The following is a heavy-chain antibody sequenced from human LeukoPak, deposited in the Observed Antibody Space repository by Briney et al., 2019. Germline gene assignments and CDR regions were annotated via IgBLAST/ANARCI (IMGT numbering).Heavy chain of an antibody. Sequence: SGTLSLSCTVSGGSISSYYRSWVRQPPGKGLEWVGYIYYSGSTNYNPSLKSRVTISVDTSKNQISLKLSSVTAADTAVYYCSKVSWPDAFDIWGQETMVTVSS. V-gene: IGHV4-59*01. CDR1: GGSISSYY. J-gene: IGHJ3*02. D-gene: IGHD5-12*01. CDR2: IYYSGST. CDR3: SKVSWPDAFDI.